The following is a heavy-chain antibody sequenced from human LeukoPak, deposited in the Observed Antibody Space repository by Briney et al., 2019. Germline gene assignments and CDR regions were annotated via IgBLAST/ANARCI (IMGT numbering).Heavy chain of an antibody. J-gene: IGHJ4*02. CDR2: IYYSGST. CDR1: GGSISSYY. CDR3: ARGSSSYGFSYFDY. D-gene: IGHD5-18*01. Sequence: SETLSLTCTVSGGSISSYYWSWIRQHPGKGLEWIGYIYYSGSTYYNPSLKSRVTISVDTSKNQFSLKLSSVTAADTAVYYCARGSSSYGFSYFDYWGQGTLVTVSS. V-gene: IGHV4-59*06.